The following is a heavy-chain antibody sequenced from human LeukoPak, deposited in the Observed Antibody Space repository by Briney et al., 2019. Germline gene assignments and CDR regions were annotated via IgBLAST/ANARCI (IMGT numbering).Heavy chain of an antibody. J-gene: IGHJ4*02. CDR1: GYTFTSYG. Sequence: ASVKVPCKASGYTFTSYGISWVRQAPGQGLEWMGWISAYNGNTNYAQKLQGRVTMTTDTSTSTAYMELRSLRSDDTAVYYCARASTVDTAPDYWGQGTLVTVSS. CDR2: ISAYNGNT. D-gene: IGHD5-18*01. V-gene: IGHV1-18*01. CDR3: ARASTVDTAPDY.